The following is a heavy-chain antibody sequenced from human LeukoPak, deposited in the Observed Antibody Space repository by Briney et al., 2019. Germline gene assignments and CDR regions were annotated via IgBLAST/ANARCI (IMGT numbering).Heavy chain of an antibody. CDR1: GFTFGDYA. CDR3: TRSPSSWSEQTYDYYYYMDV. Sequence: GGSLRLSCTASGFTFGDYAMSWVRQAPGRGLEWVGFIRSKAYGGTTEYAASVKGRFTISRDDSKSIAYLQMNSLKTGDTAVYYCTRSPSSWSEQTYDYYYYMDVWGKGTTVTVSS. V-gene: IGHV3-49*04. CDR2: IRSKAYGGTT. D-gene: IGHD6-13*01. J-gene: IGHJ6*03.